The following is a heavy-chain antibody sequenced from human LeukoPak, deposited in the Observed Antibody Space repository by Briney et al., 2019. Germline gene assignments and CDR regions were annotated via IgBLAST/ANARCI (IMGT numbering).Heavy chain of an antibody. CDR1: GGSISSYY. Sequence: SETLSLTCTVSGGSISSYYWSWIRQPPGKGLEWIGEINHSGSTNYNPSLKSRVTISVDTSKNQFSLKLSSVTAADTAVYYCASINTGYNSGYYNYWGQGTLVTVSS. CDR3: ASINTGYNSGYYNY. CDR2: INHSGST. J-gene: IGHJ4*02. D-gene: IGHD6-19*01. V-gene: IGHV4-34*01.